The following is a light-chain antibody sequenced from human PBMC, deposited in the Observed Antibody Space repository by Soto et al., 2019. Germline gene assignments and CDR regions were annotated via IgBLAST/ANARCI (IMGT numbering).Light chain of an antibody. V-gene: IGKV1-9*01. CDR3: QQSYSTPLDT. Sequence: EIKVNMSPSDLPRSVEERGTITCRASQAVRNSMAWYQQKPGKPPKLLIYEESTRDSGIPARFSGRKSGTPFTLTIGSMQPADDATFYCQQSYSTPLDTFGEGTLVEMK. CDR1: QAVRNS. J-gene: IGKJ5*01. CDR2: EES.